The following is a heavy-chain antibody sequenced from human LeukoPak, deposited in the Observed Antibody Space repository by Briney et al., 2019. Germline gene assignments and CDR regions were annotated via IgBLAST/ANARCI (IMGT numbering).Heavy chain of an antibody. D-gene: IGHD3-10*01. V-gene: IGHV3-21*01. CDR3: AREVLLWFVAPQAPETVYYYGMDV. CDR2: ISSSSSYI. CDR1: GFTFSSYS. Sequence: KPGGSLRLSCAASGFTFSSYSMNWVRQAPGKGLEWVSSISSSSSYIYYADSVKGRFTISRDNAKNSLYLQMNSLRAEDTAVYYCAREVLLWFVAPQAPETVYYYGMDVWGQGTTVTVSS. J-gene: IGHJ6*02.